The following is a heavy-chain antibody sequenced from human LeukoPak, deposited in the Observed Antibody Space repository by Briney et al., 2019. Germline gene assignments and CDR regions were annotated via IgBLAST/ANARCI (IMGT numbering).Heavy chain of an antibody. CDR1: GFTFSSYA. D-gene: IGHD4-23*01. Sequence: GGSLRLSCAASGFTFSSYAMHWVRQAPGKGLEWVAVISYDGSNKYYADSVKGRFTISRDNSKNTLYLQMNSLRAEDTAVYYCAMMTTVVTFDAFDIWGQGTMVTVSS. J-gene: IGHJ3*02. CDR2: ISYDGSNK. CDR3: AMMTTVVTFDAFDI. V-gene: IGHV3-30-3*01.